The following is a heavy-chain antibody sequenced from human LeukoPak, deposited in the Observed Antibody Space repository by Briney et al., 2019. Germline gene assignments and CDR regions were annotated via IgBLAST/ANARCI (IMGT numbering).Heavy chain of an antibody. J-gene: IGHJ6*03. CDR1: GLTFTNFK. CDR2: ISGSGRTT. V-gene: IGHV3-48*03. Sequence: PGGSLRLSCAVSGLTFTNFKMNWVRQAPGKGLEWVSYISGSGRTTFYADSVKGRFTISRDNAKNSLYLQMNSLRADDTAVYYCARFAAGGSYYYYMDVWGKGTTVTVSS. CDR3: ARFAAGGSYYYYMDV. D-gene: IGHD6-25*01.